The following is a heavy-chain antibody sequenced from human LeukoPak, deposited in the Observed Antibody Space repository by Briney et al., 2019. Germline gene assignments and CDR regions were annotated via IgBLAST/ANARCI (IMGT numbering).Heavy chain of an antibody. D-gene: IGHD2/OR15-2a*01. J-gene: IGHJ5*02. CDR1: GGSISSYY. CDR2: SFYIGST. CDR3: ARHPNIAVIRDGFDR. V-gene: IGHV4-59*08. Sequence: PSETLSLTCTVSGGSISSYYWSWIRQPPGKGREWMGYSFYIGSTLYNPSLKSRVTISVDPSRNQVSLKVSSVPAADPAVYYCARHPNIAVIRDGFDRWGQGNLVTVSS.